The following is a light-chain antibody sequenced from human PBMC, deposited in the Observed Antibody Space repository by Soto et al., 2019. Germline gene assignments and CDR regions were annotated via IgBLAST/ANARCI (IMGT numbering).Light chain of an antibody. CDR2: DAS. J-gene: IGKJ1*01. V-gene: IGKV1-5*01. CDR3: QQYNTYV. Sequence: DIQMTQSPSTLSASVGDRVTITCRASQSISSWLAWYQQKPGKAPKLLIYDASSLESGVPSRFSGSGSGTEFTLTISDLQPGDFATYFCQQYNTYVFGQGTKVDIK. CDR1: QSISSW.